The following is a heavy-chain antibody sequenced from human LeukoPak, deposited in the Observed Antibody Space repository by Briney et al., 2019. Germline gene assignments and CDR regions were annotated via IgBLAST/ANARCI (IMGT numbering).Heavy chain of an antibody. CDR2: ISWNSGSI. J-gene: IGHJ3*02. CDR3: AVYSGYDQPMAGAFDI. V-gene: IGHV3-9*01. Sequence: TGGSLRLSCAASGFTFDDYAMHWVRQAPGKGLEWVSGISWNSGSIGYADSVKGRFTISRDNAKNSLYLQMNSLRAEDTALYYCAVYSGYDQPMAGAFDIWGQGTMVTVSS. CDR1: GFTFDDYA. D-gene: IGHD5-12*01.